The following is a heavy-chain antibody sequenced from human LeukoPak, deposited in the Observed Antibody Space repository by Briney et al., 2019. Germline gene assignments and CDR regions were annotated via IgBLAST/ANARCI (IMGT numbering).Heavy chain of an antibody. CDR1: GFTFNNYA. CDR3: ARDQAFDWFYYYYGMDV. Sequence: QPGGSLRLSCAASGFTFNNYALNWVRQAPGKGLQWVSSISGSSNKTYYADAMKGRFTISRDNSKNTVDLQMNSLGAEDTAIYYCARDQAFDWFYYYYGMDVWGPGTTVIVSS. CDR2: ISGSSNKT. D-gene: IGHD3-9*01. V-gene: IGHV3-23*01. J-gene: IGHJ6*02.